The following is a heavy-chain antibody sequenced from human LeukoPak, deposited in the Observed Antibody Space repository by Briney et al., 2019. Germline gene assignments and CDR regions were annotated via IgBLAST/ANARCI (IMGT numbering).Heavy chain of an antibody. D-gene: IGHD1-7*01. CDR2: IYHTGNT. V-gene: IGHV4-38-2*01. CDR3: ARLPYDWNYWFDP. Sequence: PSETLSLTCAVSGYSISSGYYWGWIRQPPGQGLEWIGSIYHTGNTYYNPSLKSPVAMSVDTSQNQFSLKLSSVTAADTAVYYCARLPYDWNYWFDPWGQGTLVTVSS. CDR1: GYSISSGYY. J-gene: IGHJ5*02.